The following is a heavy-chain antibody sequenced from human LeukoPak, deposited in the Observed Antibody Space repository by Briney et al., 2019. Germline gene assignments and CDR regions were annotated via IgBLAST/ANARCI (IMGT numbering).Heavy chain of an antibody. CDR2: INPNSGDT. CDR3: ARVKEGLDAFDI. D-gene: IGHD5-12*01. Sequence: ASVTVSCKASGYTFTGYYMNWVRQAPGQGLEWMGWINPNSGDTNYAQKFQGRVTMTRDTSIGTAYMELSSLRSDDTAVYYCARVKEGLDAFDIWGQGTMVTVSS. J-gene: IGHJ3*02. V-gene: IGHV1-2*02. CDR1: GYTFTGYY.